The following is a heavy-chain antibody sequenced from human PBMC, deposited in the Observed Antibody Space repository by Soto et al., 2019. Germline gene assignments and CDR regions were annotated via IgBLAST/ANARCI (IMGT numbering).Heavy chain of an antibody. Sequence: QVQLVQSGAEVKKPGASVKVSCKASGYTFPIYDINWVRQATGQGLEWLGWMNPNSGNTGYAQKFQGRVTMTRNTSINTAYLELSSLRSEDTAVYYCARGFCSSTSCHFDYWGQRTLVTVSS. CDR1: GYTFPIYD. CDR2: MNPNSGNT. J-gene: IGHJ4*02. CDR3: ARGFCSSTSCHFDY. V-gene: IGHV1-8*01. D-gene: IGHD2-2*01.